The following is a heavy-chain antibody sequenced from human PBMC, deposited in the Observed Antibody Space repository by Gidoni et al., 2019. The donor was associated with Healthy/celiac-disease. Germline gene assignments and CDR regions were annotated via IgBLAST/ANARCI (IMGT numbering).Heavy chain of an antibody. CDR3: AAGLTYYYDSSLPDY. CDR2: IVVGSGNT. V-gene: IGHV1-58*01. J-gene: IGHJ4*02. CDR1: GFTFTSSA. Sequence: QMQSVQAGPAVTKTGTSVELSCNASGFTFTSSAEQWVRQARGQRLEWIGWIVVGSGNTNYAQKFQERVTITRDMSTSTAYMELSSLRSEDTAVYYCAAGLTYYYDSSLPDYWGQGTLVTVSS. D-gene: IGHD3-22*01.